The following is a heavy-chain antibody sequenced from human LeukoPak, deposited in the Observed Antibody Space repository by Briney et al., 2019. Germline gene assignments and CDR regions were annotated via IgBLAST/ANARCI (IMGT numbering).Heavy chain of an antibody. D-gene: IGHD6-6*01. V-gene: IGHV1-18*01. CDR1: GYTFTSYG. Sequence: GASVKLSCTASGYTFTSYGISWGGQAPGPGLEWMGWISAYNGKKNYAQKLQGRVTMTTDTSTSKAYMELRRLRSDDTAVYYCARGGAARKFDYWGQGTLVTVSS. CDR2: ISAYNGKK. J-gene: IGHJ4*02. CDR3: ARGGAARKFDY.